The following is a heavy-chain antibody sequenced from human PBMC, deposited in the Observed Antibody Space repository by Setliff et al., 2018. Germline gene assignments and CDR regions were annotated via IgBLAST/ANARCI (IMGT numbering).Heavy chain of an antibody. CDR2: ILYDGSNK. J-gene: IGHJ4*02. Sequence: PGGSLRLSCAASGFTFSSYGMHWVRQAPGKGLEWVAFILYDGSNKYYADSVKGRFTVSRDNSKNTLYLQMNSLRAEDTAVYYCASYCSSTSCPFDYWGQGTLVTVSS. CDR3: ASYCSSTSCPFDY. CDR1: GFTFSSYG. D-gene: IGHD2-2*01. V-gene: IGHV3-30*02.